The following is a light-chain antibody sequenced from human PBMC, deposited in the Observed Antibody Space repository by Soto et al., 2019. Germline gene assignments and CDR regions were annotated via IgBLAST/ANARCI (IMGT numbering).Light chain of an antibody. Sequence: QSALTQPASVSGSPGQSVTISCTGTNNDIGIYNFVSWYQQHPGKAPKLMIYDVTTRPSGVSNRFSGSKSGSTASLTISGLQAEDEADYYCSSYTTRNTGVFGGGTKVTVL. CDR2: DVT. CDR1: NNDIGIYNF. J-gene: IGLJ3*02. CDR3: SSYTTRNTGV. V-gene: IGLV2-14*03.